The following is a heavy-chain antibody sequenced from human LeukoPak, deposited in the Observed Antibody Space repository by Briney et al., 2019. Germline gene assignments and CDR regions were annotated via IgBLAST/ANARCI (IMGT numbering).Heavy chain of an antibody. D-gene: IGHD1-26*01. J-gene: IGHJ4*02. V-gene: IGHV3-66*01. Sequence: GGSLRLSCAASGFTFNNYAMSWVRQAPGKGLEWVSVIYSGGSTYYADSVKGRFTISRDNSKNTLYLQMNSLRAEDTAVYYCARDLTGSGSYEVYWGQGTLVTVSS. CDR3: ARDLTGSGSYEVY. CDR1: GFTFNNYA. CDR2: IYSGGST.